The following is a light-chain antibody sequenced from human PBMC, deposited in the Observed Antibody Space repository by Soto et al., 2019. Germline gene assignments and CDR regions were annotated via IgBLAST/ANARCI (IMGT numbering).Light chain of an antibody. CDR2: RNN. CDR3: AAWDDSLSGFYV. CDR1: SSNIGSNY. J-gene: IGLJ1*01. Sequence: QSVLTQPPSASGTPGQRVTISCSGSSSNIGSNYVYWYQQLPGTAPKLLIYRNNQRPSGVPDRFSGSKSGTSASLAISGLRSEDEADYYCAAWDDSLSGFYVFGTGTKLIVL. V-gene: IGLV1-47*01.